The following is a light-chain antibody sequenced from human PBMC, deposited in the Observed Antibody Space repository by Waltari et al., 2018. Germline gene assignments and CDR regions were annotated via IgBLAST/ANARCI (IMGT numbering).Light chain of an antibody. CDR3: QQHDRPPLT. CDR1: QDISNY. J-gene: IGKJ4*01. CDR2: DAS. Sequence: DIQMTQSPSSLSASVGDRVTITCQASQDISNYLNWYQQKPGKAPKPLLYDASNLETGVPSRFSGSGSGTDFTFTISSLQPEDIATYYCQQHDRPPLTFGGGTRVEIK. V-gene: IGKV1-33*01.